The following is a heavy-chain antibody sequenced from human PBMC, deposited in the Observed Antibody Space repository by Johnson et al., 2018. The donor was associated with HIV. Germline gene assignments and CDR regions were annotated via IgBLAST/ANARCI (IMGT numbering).Heavy chain of an antibody. CDR3: AREGAWEVRPGAFDI. V-gene: IGHV3-13*01. Sequence: VQLVESGGGLVQPGGSLRLSCAASGFTFSSYDMHWVRQATGKGLEWVSAIGTAGDTYYPGSVKGRFTISRENAKNSLYLQMNSLRAEDTAVYHCAREGAWEVRPGAFDIWGQGTTVTVSS. CDR2: IGTAGDT. J-gene: IGHJ3*02. D-gene: IGHD1-26*01. CDR1: GFTFSSYD.